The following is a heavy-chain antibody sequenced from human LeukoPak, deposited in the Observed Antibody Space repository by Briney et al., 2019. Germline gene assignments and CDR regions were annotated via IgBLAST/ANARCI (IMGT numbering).Heavy chain of an antibody. CDR1: GFTFSSYA. CDR3: AKTLTQWEPRELYYYGMDV. V-gene: IGHV3-23*01. CDR2: ISGSGGST. J-gene: IGHJ6*02. D-gene: IGHD1-26*01. Sequence: GGSLRLSCAASGFTFSSYAMSWVRQAPGKGLEWVSAISGSGGSTYYADSVKGRFTISRDNSKNTLYLQLNSLRPEDTAVYYCAKTLTQWEPRELYYYGMDVWGQGTTVTVSS.